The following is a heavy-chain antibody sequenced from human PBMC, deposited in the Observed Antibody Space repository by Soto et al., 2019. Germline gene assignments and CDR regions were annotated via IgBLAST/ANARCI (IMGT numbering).Heavy chain of an antibody. CDR1: GGSFSGYF. V-gene: IGHV4-34*01. J-gene: IGHJ4*02. D-gene: IGHD1-1*01. CDR2: INHSGIT. Sequence: PSETLSLTCTVSGGSFSGYFWTWIRQPPGKGLGWLAEINHSGITNYNPSVESRVSMSVDTSKNQFSLRLYSVTAADTAVYYCVRGPYNYNSRYFDYWGQGTLVTVSS. CDR3: VRGPYNYNSRYFDY.